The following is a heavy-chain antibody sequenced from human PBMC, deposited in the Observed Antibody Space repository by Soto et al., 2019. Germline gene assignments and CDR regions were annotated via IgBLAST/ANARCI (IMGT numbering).Heavy chain of an antibody. Sequence: GASVKVSCKASGYSFITSYYLHWVRQAPGQGLEWMGIINPAGRMTKSSQRFQGRLTMTRDTSTSTDYMELTTLTSEDPAVYFCARDTGYDHDAFDIWGQGAMLTVPS. V-gene: IGHV1-46*01. CDR1: GYSFITSYY. J-gene: IGHJ3*02. CDR3: ARDTGYDHDAFDI. D-gene: IGHD5-12*01. CDR2: INPAGRMT.